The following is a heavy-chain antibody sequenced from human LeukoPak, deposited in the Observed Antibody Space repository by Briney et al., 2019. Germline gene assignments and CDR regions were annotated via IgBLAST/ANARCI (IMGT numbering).Heavy chain of an antibody. V-gene: IGHV1-2*02. J-gene: IGHJ4*02. Sequence: ASVKVSCKASGYTFTGYYLHWVRQAPGQGLEWMGMINPSGGKRNYAQKFQGRVTMTRDTSISTAYMELSRLRSDDTAVYYCARVRRWLQFPPLDYWGQGTLVTVSS. CDR3: ARVRRWLQFPPLDY. D-gene: IGHD5-24*01. CDR1: GYTFTGYY. CDR2: INPSGGKR.